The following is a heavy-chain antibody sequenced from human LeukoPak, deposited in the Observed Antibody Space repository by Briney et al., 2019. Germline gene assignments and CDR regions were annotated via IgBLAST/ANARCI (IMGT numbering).Heavy chain of an antibody. Sequence: GRSLRLSCAASGFTFSSYGMHWVRQAPGKGLEWVSSISSSSSYIYYADSVKGRFTISRDNAKNSLYLQMNSLRAEDTAVYYCARDRQYYYGSGSSYFAYWGQGTLVTVSS. CDR2: ISSSSSYI. D-gene: IGHD3-10*01. V-gene: IGHV3-21*01. CDR1: GFTFSSYG. J-gene: IGHJ4*02. CDR3: ARDRQYYYGSGSSYFAY.